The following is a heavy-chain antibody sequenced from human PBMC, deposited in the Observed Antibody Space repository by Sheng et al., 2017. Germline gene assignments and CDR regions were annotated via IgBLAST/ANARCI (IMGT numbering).Heavy chain of an antibody. J-gene: IGHJ4*02. CDR3: ARQSGSYFDS. CDR1: GFTFSDHP. Sequence: QVQLVESGGGVVQPGRSLRLSCAASGFTFSDHPIHWVRQAPGKGLEWVAVISHDGSNKYYADSVNGRFTISRDNSKNTLYLQMNSLRGEDTAVYYCARQSGSYFDSWGQGTLVTVSS. D-gene: IGHD1-26*01. V-gene: IGHV3-30*04. CDR2: ISHDGSNK.